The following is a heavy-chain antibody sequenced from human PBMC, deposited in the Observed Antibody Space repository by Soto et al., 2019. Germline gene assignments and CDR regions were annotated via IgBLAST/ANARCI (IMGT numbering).Heavy chain of an antibody. Sequence: GASVKVSCKASGCTFSSYAISWVRQAPGQGLEWMGGIIPIFGTANYAQKFQGRVTITADESTSTAYMELSSLRSEDTAVYYCARGRDGYNSIFYFDYWGQGTLVTVSS. J-gene: IGHJ4*02. CDR3: ARGRDGYNSIFYFDY. CDR1: GCTFSSYA. CDR2: IIPIFGTA. D-gene: IGHD5-12*01. V-gene: IGHV1-69*13.